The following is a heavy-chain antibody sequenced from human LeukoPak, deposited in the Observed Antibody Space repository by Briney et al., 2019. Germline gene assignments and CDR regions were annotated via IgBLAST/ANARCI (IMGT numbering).Heavy chain of an antibody. CDR3: ARSVIAVAGPDY. D-gene: IGHD6-19*01. Sequence: ASVKVFCKASGGTFSSYTISWVRQAPGQGLEWMGRIIPILGIANYAQKFQGRVTITADKSTSTAYMELSSLRSEDTAVYYCARSVIAVAGPDYWGQGTLVTVSS. CDR2: IIPILGIA. CDR1: GGTFSSYT. V-gene: IGHV1-69*02. J-gene: IGHJ4*02.